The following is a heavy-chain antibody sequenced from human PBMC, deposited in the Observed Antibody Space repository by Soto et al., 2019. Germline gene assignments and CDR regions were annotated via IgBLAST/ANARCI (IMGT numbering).Heavy chain of an antibody. D-gene: IGHD2-2*01. CDR2: INWNGGST. V-gene: IGHV3-20*04. Sequence: GGSLRLSCAASGFTFDDYGMSWVRQAPGKGLEWVSGINWNGGSTGYADSVKGRFTISRDNAKNSLYLQMNSLRAEDTALYYCARGISVPAALQYYYYYYGMDVWGQGTTVTVSS. CDR3: ARGISVPAALQYYYYYYGMDV. CDR1: GFTFDDYG. J-gene: IGHJ6*02.